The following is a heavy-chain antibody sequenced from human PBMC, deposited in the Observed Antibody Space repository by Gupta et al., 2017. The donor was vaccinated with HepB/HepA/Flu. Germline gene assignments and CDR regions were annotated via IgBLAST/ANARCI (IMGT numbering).Heavy chain of an antibody. CDR2: INAGNGNT. D-gene: IGHD2-8*02. CDR1: GYTFTSYV. CDR3: ARDGGTGGICYRDGLDV. Sequence: SCRASGYTFTSYVMHWVRQAPGQGLEWMGWINAGNGNTKYSQKFQDRVTIIRDTSASTAYMDLSSLTSEDTAVYYCARDGGTGGICYRDGLDVWGQGTTGTV. J-gene: IGHJ6*02. V-gene: IGHV1-3*01.